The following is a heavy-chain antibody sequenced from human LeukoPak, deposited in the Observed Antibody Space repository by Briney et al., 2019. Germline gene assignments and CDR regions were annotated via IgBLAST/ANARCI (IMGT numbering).Heavy chain of an antibody. CDR3: ARGRQNSGSYSDAFDI. J-gene: IGHJ3*02. D-gene: IGHD1-26*01. V-gene: IGHV3-74*01. CDR1: GGSISSYY. Sequence: PSSETLSLTCTVSGGSISSYYWSWIRQPPGKGLEWVSRINSDGSSTSYADSVKGRFTISRDNAKNSLSLQMNSLRAEDTAVYYCARGRQNSGSYSDAFDIWGQGTVVTVSS. CDR2: INSDGSST.